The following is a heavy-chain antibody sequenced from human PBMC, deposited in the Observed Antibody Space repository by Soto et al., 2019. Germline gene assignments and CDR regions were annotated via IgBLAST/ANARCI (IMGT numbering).Heavy chain of an antibody. CDR1: GFTFSDYS. CDR3: ATVGYCSSTSCQTRYYYYGMDV. CDR2: ISRSGSDI. D-gene: IGHD2-2*03. V-gene: IGHV3-11*01. J-gene: IGHJ6*02. Sequence: GGSLRLSCAASGFTFSDYSMNWVRQAPGKGLEWVSYISRSGSDIYYADSVKGRFIISRDNAKNALFLQMNSLRADDTAVYYCATVGYCSSTSCQTRYYYYGMDVWGQGTTVTVSS.